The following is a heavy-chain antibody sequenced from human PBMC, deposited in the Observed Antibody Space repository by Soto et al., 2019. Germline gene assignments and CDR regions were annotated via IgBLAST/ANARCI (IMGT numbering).Heavy chain of an antibody. CDR2: IKQDGSEK. CDR3: ARPPFDWHSPTGMDV. J-gene: IGHJ6*02. CDR1: GFTFSSYW. Sequence: EVQLVESGGGLVQPGGSLRLSCAASGFTFSSYWMSWVRQAPGKGLEWVANIKQDGSEKYYVESVKGRFTISRDNAKNSLYLQMNSLRAEDTAVYYCARPPFDWHSPTGMDVWGQGTTVTVSS. D-gene: IGHD3-9*01. V-gene: IGHV3-7*03.